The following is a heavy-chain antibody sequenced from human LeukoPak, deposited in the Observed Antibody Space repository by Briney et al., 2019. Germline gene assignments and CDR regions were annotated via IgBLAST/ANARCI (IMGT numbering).Heavy chain of an antibody. CDR3: TRANENSGYDSWGYYYYYMDV. J-gene: IGHJ6*03. D-gene: IGHD5-12*01. CDR1: GGSISHYY. V-gene: IGHV4-59*12. Sequence: SETLSLTCTVSGGSISHYYWSWIRQPPGEGPEWISYIYYTGTTNHNPSLKRRVTLSVDTSKNPFSLKLNSATAAPTAVYYRTRANENSGYDSWGYYYYYMDVWGKGTTVSVSS. CDR2: IYYTGTT.